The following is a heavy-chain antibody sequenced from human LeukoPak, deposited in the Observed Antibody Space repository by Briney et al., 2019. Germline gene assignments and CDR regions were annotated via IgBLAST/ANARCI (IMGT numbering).Heavy chain of an antibody. CDR2: ISSSGSTI. J-gene: IGHJ6*02. CDR1: GFTFSDYY. CDR3: ARDSPMVTIFGVVIKDYYGMDV. Sequence: PGGSLRLSCAASGFTFSDYYMSWIRQAPGKGLELVSYISSSGSTIYYADSVKGRFTISRDNAKNSLYLQMNSLRAEDTAVYYCARDSPMVTIFGVVIKDYYGMDVWGQGTTVTVSS. D-gene: IGHD3-3*01. V-gene: IGHV3-11*01.